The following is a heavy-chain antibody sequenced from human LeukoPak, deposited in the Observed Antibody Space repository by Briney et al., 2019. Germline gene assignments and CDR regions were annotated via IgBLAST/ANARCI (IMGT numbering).Heavy chain of an antibody. CDR1: GGTLSSYA. V-gene: IGHV1-46*01. D-gene: IGHD4-17*01. CDR3: ARDHDYGDYVPDTNWFDP. J-gene: IGHJ5*02. CDR2: INPSGGST. Sequence: ASVKVSCKASGGTLSSYAISWVRQAPGQGLEWMGIINPSGGSTSYAQKFQGRVTMTRDTSTSTVYMELSSLRSEDTAVYYCARDHDYGDYVPDTNWFDPWGQGTLVTVSS.